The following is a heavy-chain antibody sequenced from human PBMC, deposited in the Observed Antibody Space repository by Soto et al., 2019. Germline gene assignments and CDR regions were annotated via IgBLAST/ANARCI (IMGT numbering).Heavy chain of an antibody. D-gene: IGHD6-25*01. CDR1: GFIFSNFW. CDR2: INQDGSEK. Sequence: EEQLVESGGGLVQPGGSLRLSCAASGFIFSNFWINWVRQAPGKGLEWVASINQDGSEKYYVDSVKGRFTISRDNAKNPLYLQMNSLRAEDTAVYYCAVLSIAAVVDFWGQGTVVTVSS. J-gene: IGHJ4*02. V-gene: IGHV3-7*01. CDR3: AVLSIAAVVDF.